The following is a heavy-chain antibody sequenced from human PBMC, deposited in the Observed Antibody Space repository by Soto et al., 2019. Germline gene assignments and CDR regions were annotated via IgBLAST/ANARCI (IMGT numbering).Heavy chain of an antibody. V-gene: IGHV1-69*08. D-gene: IGHD3-22*01. J-gene: IGHJ4*03. CDR1: GGTFSSYT. Sequence: QVQLVQSGAEVKKPGSSVKVSCKASGGTFSSYTISWVRQAPGQGLEWMGRIIPILGIANYAQKFQGRVTITADKSTSTAYMELSSLRSEDTAVYYCAREYYYDSSGSPRPDYWGQGTTVTVSS. CDR2: IIPILGIA. CDR3: AREYYYDSSGSPRPDY.